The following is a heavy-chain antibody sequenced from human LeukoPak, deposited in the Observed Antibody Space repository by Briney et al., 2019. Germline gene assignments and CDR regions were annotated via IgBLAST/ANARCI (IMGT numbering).Heavy chain of an antibody. D-gene: IGHD2-8*01. CDR3: ARVRLYCPNGVCYPCYFDY. CDR1: GGSFSGYY. CDR2: INHSGST. Sequence: SETLSLTCAVYGGSFSGYYWSWIRQPPGKGLEWIGEINHSGSTNYNPSLKSRVTISVDTSKNQFSLKLSSVTAADTAVYYCARVRLYCPNGVCYPCYFDYWGQGTLVTVSS. J-gene: IGHJ4*02. V-gene: IGHV4-34*01.